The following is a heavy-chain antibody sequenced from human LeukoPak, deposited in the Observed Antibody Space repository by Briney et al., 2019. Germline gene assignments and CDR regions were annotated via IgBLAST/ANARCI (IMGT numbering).Heavy chain of an antibody. J-gene: IGHJ4*02. D-gene: IGHD3-10*01. CDR1: GFTFSNAW. CDR3: VKPYYYSSGSLK. Sequence: PGGSLRLSCAASGFTFSNAWMSWVRQAPGKGLEWVATINQDGREKYYVDSVKGRFTISRDNAKNSLYLQMSSLGVEDTAVYYCVKPYYYSSGSLKWGQGTLVTVSS. V-gene: IGHV3-7*01. CDR2: INQDGREK.